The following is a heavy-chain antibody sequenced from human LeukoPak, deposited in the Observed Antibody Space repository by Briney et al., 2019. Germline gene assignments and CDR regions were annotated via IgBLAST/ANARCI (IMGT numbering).Heavy chain of an antibody. J-gene: IGHJ3*02. D-gene: IGHD3-3*01. CDR1: GFTFSSYS. V-gene: IGHV3-21*01. CDR2: ISSSSSYI. CDR3: AREGALTPTIFGVVYDAFDI. Sequence: PGGSLRLSCAASGFTFSSYSMNWVRQAPGKGLEWVSSISSSSSYIYYADSVKGRFTISRDNAKNSLYLQMNSLRAEDTAVYYRAREGALTPTIFGVVYDAFDIWGQGTMVTVSS.